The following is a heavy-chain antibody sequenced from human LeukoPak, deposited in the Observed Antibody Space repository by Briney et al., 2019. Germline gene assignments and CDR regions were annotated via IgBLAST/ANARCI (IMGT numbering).Heavy chain of an antibody. J-gene: IGHJ4*02. Sequence: GGSLRLSCAASGLTFSTYSMNWVRQAPGKGLEWVSYISSSSSTIYYADSVRGRFTISRDNAKNSLHLQMNSLRDEDTAVYYCAREYSSSSGKALDYWGQGTLVTVSS. CDR2: ISSSSSTI. V-gene: IGHV3-48*02. CDR1: GLTFSTYS. D-gene: IGHD6-6*01. CDR3: AREYSSSSGKALDY.